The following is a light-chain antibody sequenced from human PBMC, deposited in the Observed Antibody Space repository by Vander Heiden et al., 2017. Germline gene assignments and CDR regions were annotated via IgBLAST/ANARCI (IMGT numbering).Light chain of an antibody. J-gene: IGLJ2*01. Sequence: QSVLTQPPSASGTPGQRVTISCSGSSSNIGSNTVNWYQQLPGTAPKLLIYSNNQRHSGGPDRFSGSKSGTSASLAISGLQSEDEADDYCAAWDDSRNGSVVFGGGTKLTVL. V-gene: IGLV1-44*01. CDR3: AAWDDSRNGSVV. CDR1: SSNIGSNT. CDR2: SNN.